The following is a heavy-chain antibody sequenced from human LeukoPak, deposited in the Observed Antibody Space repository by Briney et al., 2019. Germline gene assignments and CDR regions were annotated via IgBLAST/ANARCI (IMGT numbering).Heavy chain of an antibody. D-gene: IGHD6-6*01. CDR2: IYYSGST. Sequence: PSETLSLTCTVSGGSISSGGYYWSWIRQPPGKGLERIGYIYYSGSTNYNPSLKSRVTISVDTSKNQFSLKLSSVTAADTAVYYCVGGRLSSSSSGLHTKDVWGKGTTVTVSS. CDR3: VGGRLSSSSSGLHTKDV. CDR1: GGSISSGGYY. J-gene: IGHJ6*04. V-gene: IGHV4-61*08.